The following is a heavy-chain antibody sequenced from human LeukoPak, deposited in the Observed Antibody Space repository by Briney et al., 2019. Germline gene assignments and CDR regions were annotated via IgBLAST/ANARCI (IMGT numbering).Heavy chain of an antibody. D-gene: IGHD5-12*01. CDR1: GFIFSNTW. J-gene: IGHJ5*02. V-gene: IGHV3-69-1*01. CDR3: ARDAGNSGYGCDL. CDR2: IRYTGET. Sequence: GGSLRLSCAASGFIFSNTWMNWVRQAPGKGLEWVSHIRYTGETFYADSVKGRFTISKDNARNSLYLQMNDLRGEDTAIYYCARDAGNSGYGCDLWGQGTLVTVSS.